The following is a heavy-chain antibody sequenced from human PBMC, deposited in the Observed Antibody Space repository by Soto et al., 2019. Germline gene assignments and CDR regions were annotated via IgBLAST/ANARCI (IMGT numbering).Heavy chain of an antibody. V-gene: IGHV3-23*01. J-gene: IGHJ4*02. D-gene: IGHD3-22*01. CDR2: ISGSGGST. Sequence: GGSLRLSCAASGFTFSSYAMSWVRQAPGKGLEWVSAISGSGGSTYYADSVKGRFTISRDNSKNTLYLQMNSLRAEDTAVYYCAKDYYDSSGYRRPFDYWGQGTLVTVPS. CDR3: AKDYYDSSGYRRPFDY. CDR1: GFTFSSYA.